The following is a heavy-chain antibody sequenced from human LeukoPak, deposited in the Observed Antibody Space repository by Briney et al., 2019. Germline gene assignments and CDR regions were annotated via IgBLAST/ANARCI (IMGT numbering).Heavy chain of an antibody. CDR1: GFTFSSYG. CDR2: IWYDGSNK. D-gene: IGHD3-9*01. CDR3: ARDIDDILTGATGGMDV. Sequence: LVECGGGVVQPGRSLRLSCAASGFTFSSYGMHWVRQAPGKGLEWVAVIWYDGSNKYYADSVKGRFTISRDNSKNTLYLQMNSLRAEDTAVYYCARDIDDILTGATGGMDVWGQGTTVTVSS. V-gene: IGHV3-33*01. J-gene: IGHJ6*02.